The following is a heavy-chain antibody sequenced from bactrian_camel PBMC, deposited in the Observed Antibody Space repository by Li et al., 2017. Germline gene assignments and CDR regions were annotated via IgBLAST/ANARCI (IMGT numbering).Heavy chain of an antibody. V-gene: IGHV3S53*01. CDR2: IRKNGDT. CDR1: GYTITRKC. J-gene: IGHJ4*01. D-gene: IGHD2*01. CDR3: AADVNLGMSDGYCYGVEN. Sequence: VQLVESGGGSVQAGGSLRLSCIVSGYTITRKCVGWFHQAPGKEREGLAGIRKNGDTNYADSVKGRFTITRGSHKNILYLQMDSLKPEDTGMYQCAADVNLGMSDGYCYGVENWGQGTQVTVS.